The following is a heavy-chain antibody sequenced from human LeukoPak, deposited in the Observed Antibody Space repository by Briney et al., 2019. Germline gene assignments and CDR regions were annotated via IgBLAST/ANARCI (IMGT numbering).Heavy chain of an antibody. V-gene: IGHV4-59*01. CDR3: ARDPVDQPYWFFDL. CDR2: IYYSGNT. Sequence: SETLSLTCTVSGGSISGSYWNWIRQPPGKGLEWIGYIYYSGNTNYNPSLKSRVTISVGTSKKQFSLKLSSVTAADTAVYYCARDPVDQPYWFFDLWGRGTLVTVSS. D-gene: IGHD2-2*01. CDR1: GGSISGSY. J-gene: IGHJ2*01.